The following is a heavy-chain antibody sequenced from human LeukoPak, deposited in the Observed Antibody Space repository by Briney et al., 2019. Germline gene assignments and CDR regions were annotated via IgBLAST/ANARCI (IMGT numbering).Heavy chain of an antibody. D-gene: IGHD5-24*01. CDR2: NYYSGST. CDR3: ARGSDGYNSLDFDY. CDR1: GGSISSYY. J-gene: IGHJ4*02. V-gene: IGHV4-59*01. Sequence: SETLSLTCTVSGGSISSYYWSWIRQPPGKGLEWIGYNYYSGSTNYNPSLKSRVTISVDTSKNQFSLKLSSVTAADTAVYYCARGSDGYNSLDFDYWGQGTLVTVSS.